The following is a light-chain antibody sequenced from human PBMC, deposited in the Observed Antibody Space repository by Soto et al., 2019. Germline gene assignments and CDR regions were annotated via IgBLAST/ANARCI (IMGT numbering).Light chain of an antibody. CDR3: SSYTSTSTPVI. J-gene: IGLJ2*01. V-gene: IGLV2-14*01. Sequence: QSALTQPASVSGSPGQSITISCTGTSSDVGGYNYVSWYQQHPGRAPKLMIYEIRNRPSGVSDRFSGSKSGNTASLTISGLQAEDDADYYCSSYTSTSTPVIFGGGTKLTVL. CDR2: EIR. CDR1: SSDVGGYNY.